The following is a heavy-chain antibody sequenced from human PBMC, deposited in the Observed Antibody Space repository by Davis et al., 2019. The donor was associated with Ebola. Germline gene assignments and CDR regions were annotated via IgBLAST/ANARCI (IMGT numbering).Heavy chain of an antibody. J-gene: IGHJ6*02. Sequence: PAGSLRLSCAASGFTFSTYAMTCVRHAPGKGLEWVSVISGSDDITYYADSVTGRFTISRDNSKKTVYLQMNSLRADDTAVYYCGKGISYPRFGYYSYYYCMDVWGQGTTVTVSS. CDR3: GKGISYPRFGYYSYYYCMDV. V-gene: IGHV3-23*01. CDR2: ISGSDDIT. D-gene: IGHD3-10*02. CDR1: GFTFSTYA.